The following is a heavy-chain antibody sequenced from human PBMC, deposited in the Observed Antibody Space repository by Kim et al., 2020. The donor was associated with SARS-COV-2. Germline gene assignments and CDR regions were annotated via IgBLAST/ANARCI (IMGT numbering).Heavy chain of an antibody. CDR2: IYYSGST. CDR3: ARQAHDRRTPFDY. J-gene: IGHJ4*02. Sequence: SETLSLTCTVSGGSISSYYWSWIRQPPGKGLEWIGYIYYSGSTNYNPSLKSRVTISVDTSKNQFSLKLSAVTAADTAVYYCARQAHDRRTPFDYWGQGTRVPVSS. CDR1: GGSISSYY. V-gene: IGHV4-59*08.